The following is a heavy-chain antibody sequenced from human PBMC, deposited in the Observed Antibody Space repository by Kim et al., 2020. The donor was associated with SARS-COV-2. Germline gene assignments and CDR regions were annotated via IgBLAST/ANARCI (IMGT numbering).Heavy chain of an antibody. V-gene: IGHV3-23*01. J-gene: IGHJ1*01. CDR3: VKRSGYYYVAEYFQH. Sequence: GGSLRLSCIASGFTFSNYAMSWVRQAPGKGLEWVAAIGDKGYSTYYADSVKGRFTISRDNSKNTLSLQMNSLRAEDTAVYYCVKRSGYYYVAEYFQHWGQGTLVTVSS. CDR1: GFTFSNYA. CDR2: IGDKGYST. D-gene: IGHD3-22*01.